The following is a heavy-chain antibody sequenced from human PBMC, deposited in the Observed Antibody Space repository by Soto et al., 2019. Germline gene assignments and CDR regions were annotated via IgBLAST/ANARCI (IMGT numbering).Heavy chain of an antibody. CDR1: GGSITTYQ. J-gene: IGHJ4*02. CDR2: YSGFT. V-gene: IGHV4-59*01. CDR3: ARDYDDYSFFFDY. D-gene: IGHD3-22*01. Sequence: PSETLSLTCTVSGGSITTYQWSWIRQPPGKGLEWIGGYSGFTDYNPSLESRATISVDHSKNQFSLTLRSVTAADTAVYYCARDYDDYSFFFDYWGQGALVTVSS.